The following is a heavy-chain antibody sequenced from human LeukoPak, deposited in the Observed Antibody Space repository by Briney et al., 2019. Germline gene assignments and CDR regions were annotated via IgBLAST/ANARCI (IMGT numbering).Heavy chain of an antibody. CDR2: ISYDGSNK. D-gene: IGHD2-21*01. CDR1: GFTFSSYA. Sequence: PGGSLRLSCAASGFTFSSYAMHWVRQAPGKGLEWVAVISYDGSNKYYADSVKGRFTISRDNSKNTLYLQMNSLRAEDTAVYYCARAAAHRTLDYWGQGTLVTVSS. J-gene: IGHJ4*02. V-gene: IGHV3-30-3*01. CDR3: ARAAAHRTLDY.